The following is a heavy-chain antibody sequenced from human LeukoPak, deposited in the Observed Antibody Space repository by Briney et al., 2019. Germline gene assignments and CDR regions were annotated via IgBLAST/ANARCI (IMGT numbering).Heavy chain of an antibody. D-gene: IGHD5-24*01. CDR3: ARDLTRGRDGYN. CDR2: ISSSSSYI. V-gene: IGHV3-21*01. J-gene: IGHJ4*02. CDR1: GFTFSSYS. Sequence: KTGGSLRLSCAASGFTFSSYSMNWVRQAPGKGLEWVSSISSSSSYIYYADSVKGRFTISRDNAKNSLYLQMNSLRAGDTAVYYCARDLTRGRDGYNWGQGTLVTVSS.